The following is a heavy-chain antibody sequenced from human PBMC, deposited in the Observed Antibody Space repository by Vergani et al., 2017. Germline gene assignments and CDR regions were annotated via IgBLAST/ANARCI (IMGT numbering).Heavy chain of an antibody. CDR1: GGSISSGGYY. D-gene: IGHD2-8*01. CDR2: IYYSGST. V-gene: IGHV4-31*03. Sequence: QVQLQESGPGLVKPSQTLSLTCTVSGGSISSGGYYWTWIRQHPGKGLEWIGYIYYSGSTYYNPSLKSRVTMSIDTSKNQFSLKLSSVTFADTAVYYCAREGGVAWFDPWGQGTLVSISS. CDR3: AREGGVAWFDP. J-gene: IGHJ5*02.